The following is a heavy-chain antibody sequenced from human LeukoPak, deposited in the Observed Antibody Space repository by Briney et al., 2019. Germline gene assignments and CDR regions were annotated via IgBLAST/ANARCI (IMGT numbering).Heavy chain of an antibody. D-gene: IGHD3-22*01. CDR2: ISGSGDDT. CDR3: AKAGRITMIVVVTYVDY. J-gene: IGHJ4*02. Sequence: QPGGSLRLSCAVSGFPFSSYAMSWVRQAPGKGLEWVSGISGSGDDTYYAASVKGRFTVSRDTSKNTLYLQMNSLRAKDTAVYYCAKAGRITMIVVVTYVDYWGQGTLVTVSS. CDR1: GFPFSSYA. V-gene: IGHV3-23*01.